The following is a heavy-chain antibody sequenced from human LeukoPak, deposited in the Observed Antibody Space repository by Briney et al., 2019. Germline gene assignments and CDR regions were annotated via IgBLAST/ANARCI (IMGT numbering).Heavy chain of an antibody. CDR2: IKSKIDGGTT. Sequence: GGSLRLSCAASGFTFSNAWMSWVRQAPGKGLEWVGRIKSKIDGGTTDYAAPVKGRFTISRDDSKNTLYQQMNSLKTEDTAVYYCTTDVGSWFDPWGQGTLVTVSS. J-gene: IGHJ5*02. V-gene: IGHV3-15*01. CDR1: GFTFSNAW. D-gene: IGHD3-10*01. CDR3: TTDVGSWFDP.